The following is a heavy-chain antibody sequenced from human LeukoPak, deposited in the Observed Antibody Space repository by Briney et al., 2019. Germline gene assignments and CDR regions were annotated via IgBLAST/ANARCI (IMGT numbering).Heavy chain of an antibody. CDR1: EFTFSSYS. CDR3: VRDLGGRSGH. J-gene: IGHJ4*02. D-gene: IGHD1-26*01. CDR2: ITNSGNSK. V-gene: IGHV3-48*01. Sequence: GGSLRLSCAASEFTFSSYSMNWVRQAPGKGLEWVSYITNSGNSKSYADSVKGRFTISRDNTKNSLYLQMNGLRAEDTAVYYCVRDLGGRSGHWGQGTLVTVSS.